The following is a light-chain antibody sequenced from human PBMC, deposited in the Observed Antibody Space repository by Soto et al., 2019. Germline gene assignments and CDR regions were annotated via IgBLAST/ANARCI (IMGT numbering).Light chain of an antibody. Sequence: EIVLTQSPATLSLSPGERATLSCRASQSVSSYLAWYQHKPCQAPRLLIYDASKRATGIPARFSGSGPGTDFTLTICSLEPEDFAVYYCQQRSNWPPTWRFGQGTRVDIK. CDR1: QSVSSY. CDR3: QQRSNWPPTWR. CDR2: DAS. J-gene: IGKJ1*01. V-gene: IGKV3-11*01.